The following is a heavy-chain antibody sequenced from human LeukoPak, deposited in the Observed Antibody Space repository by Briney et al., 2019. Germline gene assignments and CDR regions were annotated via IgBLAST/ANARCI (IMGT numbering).Heavy chain of an antibody. CDR2: ISGSGGST. Sequence: PGGSLRLSCAASGFTFSNYAMSWVRQAPGKGLEWVSAISGSGGSTYYADSVKGRFTISRDNSKNTLYLQMNSLRAEDTAVYYCAKGLGIAAAGSSFDYWGQGTLVTVSS. CDR1: GFTFSNYA. CDR3: AKGLGIAAAGSSFDY. V-gene: IGHV3-23*01. D-gene: IGHD6-13*01. J-gene: IGHJ4*02.